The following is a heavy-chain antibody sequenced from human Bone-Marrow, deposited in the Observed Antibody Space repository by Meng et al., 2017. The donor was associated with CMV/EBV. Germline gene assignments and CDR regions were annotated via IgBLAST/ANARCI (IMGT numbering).Heavy chain of an antibody. CDR3: ARDYWSGTFDI. Sequence: GGSLRLSCAASGFTFSSYSMNWVRQAPGKGLEWVSSISSSSSYRYYADSVRGRFTISRDSAKNSLSLQMNSLRAEDTAVYYCARDYWSGTFDIWGQGTMVTVSS. V-gene: IGHV3-21*01. CDR2: ISSSSSYR. J-gene: IGHJ3*02. D-gene: IGHD1-26*01. CDR1: GFTFSSYS.